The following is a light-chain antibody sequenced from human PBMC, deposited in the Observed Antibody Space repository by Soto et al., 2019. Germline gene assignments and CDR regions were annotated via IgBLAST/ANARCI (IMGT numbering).Light chain of an antibody. Sequence: HLTLSASSLSASVGNTVTIVCRASQGVSSYLAWYQQKPGKAPKLLIYSASTLQSGVPSRFRGSGSGTDFNLTISSLQTEDFATYYCHQLNSYPRTFGQGTKVDIK. CDR1: QGVSSY. CDR2: SAS. V-gene: IGKV1-9*01. CDR3: HQLNSYPRT. J-gene: IGKJ1*01.